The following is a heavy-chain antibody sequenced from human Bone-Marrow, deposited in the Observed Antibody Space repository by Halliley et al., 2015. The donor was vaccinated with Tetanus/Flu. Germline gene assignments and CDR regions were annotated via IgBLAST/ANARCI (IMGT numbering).Heavy chain of an antibody. CDR1: GGTFSSYA. V-gene: IGHV1-69*15. D-gene: IGHD4-17*01. Sequence: QVQLVQSGAEVKKPGSSVNVSCKASGGTFSSYAISWVRQAPGQGLEWMGRFIPIFDTSYYAQNFQGRVTITADESTNTAYMELSSLRSEDTAVYYCAGGHGDYGFDDGFDIWGQGTRVTVSS. CDR3: AGGHGDYGFDDGFDI. CDR2: FIPIFDTS. J-gene: IGHJ3*02.